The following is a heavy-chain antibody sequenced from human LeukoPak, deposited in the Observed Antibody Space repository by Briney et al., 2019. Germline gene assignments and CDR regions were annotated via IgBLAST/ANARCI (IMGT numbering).Heavy chain of an antibody. CDR3: GKVSGNSNS. Sequence: PSQTLSLTCTVSGGSITSDILYWNWSRQHRGKGLEWNGSIYNSRGTSYNPSLETRLTISLDTSENQFFLKMSSVTAADTAMYYCGKVSGNSNSWGQGTLVTVSA. CDR2: IYNSRGT. CDR1: GGSITSDILY. D-gene: IGHD4-23*01. J-gene: IGHJ5*02. V-gene: IGHV4-31*03.